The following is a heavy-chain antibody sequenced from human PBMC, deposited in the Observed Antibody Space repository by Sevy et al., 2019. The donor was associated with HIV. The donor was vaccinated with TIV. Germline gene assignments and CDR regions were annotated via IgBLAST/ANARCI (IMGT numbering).Heavy chain of an antibody. CDR1: GFTFSSYS. Sequence: GGSLRLSCAASGFTFSSYSMNWVRQAPGKGLEWVSSISSSSSYIYYADSVKGRFTISRDNAKNSLYLQMNSLRAEDTAVYYCARGGKEYSSGRYHIYDAFDIWGQGTMVTVSS. V-gene: IGHV3-21*01. D-gene: IGHD6-19*01. CDR2: ISSSSSYI. CDR3: ARGGKEYSSGRYHIYDAFDI. J-gene: IGHJ3*02.